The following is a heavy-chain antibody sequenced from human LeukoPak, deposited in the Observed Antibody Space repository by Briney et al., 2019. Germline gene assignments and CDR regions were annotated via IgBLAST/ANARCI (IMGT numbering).Heavy chain of an antibody. CDR3: ARGVAGNGYYFDY. D-gene: IGHD6-19*01. J-gene: IGHJ4*02. V-gene: IGHV4-4*07. Sequence: SETLSLTCAVSGGSFSGYYWSWIRQPAGKGLEWIGRIYTSGNTNYNPSLKSRVTMSLDTSKNQFSLKLSSVTAADTAVYYCARGVAGNGYYFDYWGQGTLVTVSS. CDR2: IYTSGNT. CDR1: GGSFSGYY.